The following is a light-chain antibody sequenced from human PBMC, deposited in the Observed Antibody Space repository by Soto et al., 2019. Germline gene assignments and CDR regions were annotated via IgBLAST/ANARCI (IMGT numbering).Light chain of an antibody. V-gene: IGLV1-47*01. CDR2: MNN. J-gene: IGLJ2*01. CDR1: TSNIGSNY. CDR3: AAWDDSLSGRV. Sequence: QCVLTQPPSASGTPGQRVTISCSGSTSNIGSNYVYWYQQLPGTAPKLLIYMNNQRPSGVPDRFSGSKSGTSASLAISGLRSEVEADYYCAAWDDSLSGRVFGGGTKLTVL.